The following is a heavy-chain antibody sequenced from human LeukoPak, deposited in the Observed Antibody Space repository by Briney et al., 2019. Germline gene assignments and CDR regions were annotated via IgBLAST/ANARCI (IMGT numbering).Heavy chain of an antibody. CDR2: IYYSGST. J-gene: IGHJ5*02. CDR3: ASGPHYYDSNWFDP. Sequence: PSETLSLTCTVSGGSISSSSYYWGWIRQPPGKGLEWIGSIYYSGSTYYNPSLKSRVTISVDTSKNQFSLKLSSVTAADTAVYYCASGPHYYDSNWFDPWGQGTLVTVSS. D-gene: IGHD3-22*01. CDR1: GGSISSSSYY. V-gene: IGHV4-39*07.